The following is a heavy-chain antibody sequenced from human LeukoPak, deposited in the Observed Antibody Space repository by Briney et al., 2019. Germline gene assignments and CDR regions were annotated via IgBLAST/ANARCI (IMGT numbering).Heavy chain of an antibody. CDR3: ARDQGVHCSGGSCTAFDI. CDR2: IKHDGSEK. Sequence: GGSLRLSCAASGFTFNRYWMSWVRQAPGKGLEWVANIKHDGSEKYYVDSVKGRFTISRDNAKKSLYVQMKSLRAEDTAVYYCARDQGVHCSGGSCTAFDIWGQGTMVTVSS. V-gene: IGHV3-7*01. CDR1: GFTFNRYW. J-gene: IGHJ3*02. D-gene: IGHD2-15*01.